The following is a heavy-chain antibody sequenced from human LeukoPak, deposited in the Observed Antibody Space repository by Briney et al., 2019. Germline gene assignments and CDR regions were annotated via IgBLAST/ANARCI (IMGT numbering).Heavy chain of an antibody. CDR2: IIPIFGTA. V-gene: IGHV1-69*06. CDR3: ASALQTSNYYYGMDV. J-gene: IGHJ6*04. CDR1: GGTFSSYA. Sequence: SVKVSCKASGGTFSSYAISWVRQAPGQGLEWTGGIIPIFGTANYAQKFQGRVTITADKSTSTAYMELSSLRSEDTAVYYCASALQTSNYYYGMDVWGKGTTVTVSS.